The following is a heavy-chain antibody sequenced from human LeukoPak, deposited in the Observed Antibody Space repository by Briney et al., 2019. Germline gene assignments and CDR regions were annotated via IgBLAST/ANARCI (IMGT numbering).Heavy chain of an antibody. J-gene: IGHJ4*02. CDR1: GYTLTELS. D-gene: IGHD7-27*01. CDR3: ATAGTGVGLDYYFDY. V-gene: IGHV1-24*01. Sequence: ASVKVSCKVSGYTLTELSMHWVRQAPGKGLEWMGGFDPEDGETIYAQKFQGRVTMTEDTSTDTAYMELSSLRSEDTAVYYCATAGTGVGLDYYFDYCGQGTLVTVSS. CDR2: FDPEDGET.